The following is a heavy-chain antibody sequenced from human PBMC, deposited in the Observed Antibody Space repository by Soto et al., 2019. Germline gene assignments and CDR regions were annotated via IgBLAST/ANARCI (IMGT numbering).Heavy chain of an antibody. CDR3: ARQMYYDILTGYSSFDY. CDR2: IYYSGST. V-gene: IGHV4-59*08. CDR1: GGSISSYY. J-gene: IGHJ4*02. Sequence: SETLSLTCNVSGGSISSYYWSWIRQPPGKGLEWIGYIYYSGSTNYNPSLKSRVTISVDTSKNQFSLKLSSVTAADTAVYYCARQMYYDILTGYSSFDYWGQGTLVTVS. D-gene: IGHD3-9*01.